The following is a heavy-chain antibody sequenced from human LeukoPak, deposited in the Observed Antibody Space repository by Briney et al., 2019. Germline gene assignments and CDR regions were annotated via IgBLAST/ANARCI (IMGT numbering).Heavy chain of an antibody. D-gene: IGHD3-9*01. Sequence: GGSLRLSCAASGFTFSSYAMTWVRQAPGKGLEWVAAISGSAGNTYYTDSVKGRFTISRDNSKNTLYLQMNSLRAEDTAVYYCARVGGYFDWLFYYYYYGMDVWGQGTTVTVSS. CDR2: ISGSAGNT. CDR1: GFTFSSYA. CDR3: ARVGGYFDWLFYYYYYGMDV. V-gene: IGHV3-23*01. J-gene: IGHJ6*02.